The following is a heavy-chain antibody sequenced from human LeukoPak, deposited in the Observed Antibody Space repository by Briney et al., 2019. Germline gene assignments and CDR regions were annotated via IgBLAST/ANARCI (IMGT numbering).Heavy chain of an antibody. CDR3: ARTATVPRPGAFDI. CDR2: INPSAGSA. Sequence: GASVKVSCKASGYSFTTYYVHWVRQAPGQGLEWMGIINPSAGSATYAQKFQDRVTMTTDTSTSTVYMELSSLRSEDTAVYYCARTATVPRPGAFDIWGQGTMVTVSS. J-gene: IGHJ3*02. D-gene: IGHD4-17*01. CDR1: GYSFTTYY. V-gene: IGHV1-46*01.